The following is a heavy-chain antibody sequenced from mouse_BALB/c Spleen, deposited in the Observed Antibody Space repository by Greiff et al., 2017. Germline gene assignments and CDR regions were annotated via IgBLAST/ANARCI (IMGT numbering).Heavy chain of an antibody. V-gene: IGHV5-6-4*01. CDR1: GFTFSSYT. D-gene: IGHD3-1*01. CDR3: TREGATGYFDY. CDR2: ISSGGSYT. Sequence: EVKVVESGGGLVKPGGSLKLSCAASGFTFSSYTMSWVRQTPEKRLEWVATISSGGSYTYYPDSVKGRFTISRDNAKNTLYLQMSSLKSEDTAMYYCTREGATGYFDYWGQGTTLTVSS. J-gene: IGHJ2*01.